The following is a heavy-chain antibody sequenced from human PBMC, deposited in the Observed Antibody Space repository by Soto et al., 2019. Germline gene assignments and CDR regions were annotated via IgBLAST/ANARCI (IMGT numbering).Heavy chain of an antibody. CDR3: ASGDGDRVVVNVYLGGN. D-gene: IGHD3-10*01. CDR2: IKTDGSGT. Sequence: EVQLVESGGGLVQPGESLTLSCAASGFTFSSYWMHWVRQAPGKGLVWVSRIKTDGSGTYYADSVQGRFTISRDNAKNTRCLQLTCLRVEATSVYFCASGDGDRVVVNVYLGGNWGMGSLVTVSS. J-gene: IGHJ4*02. V-gene: IGHV3-74*01. CDR1: GFTFSSYW.